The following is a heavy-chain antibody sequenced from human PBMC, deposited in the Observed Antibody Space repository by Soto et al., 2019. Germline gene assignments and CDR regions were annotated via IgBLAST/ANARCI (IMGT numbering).Heavy chain of an antibody. CDR3: ARAALYYDILTGYLPLHP. V-gene: IGHV1-46*01. D-gene: IGHD3-9*01. CDR2: INPSGGST. Sequence: GASVKVSCKASGYTFTSYYMHWVRQAPGQGPEWMGIINPSGGSTSYAQKFQGRVTMTRDTSTSTVYMELSSLRSEDTAVYYCARAALYYDILTGYLPLHPWGQGTLVTVSS. CDR1: GYTFTSYY. J-gene: IGHJ5*02.